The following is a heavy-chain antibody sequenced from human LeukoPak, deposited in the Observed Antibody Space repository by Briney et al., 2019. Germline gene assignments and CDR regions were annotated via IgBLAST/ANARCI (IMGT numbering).Heavy chain of an antibody. Sequence: SETLSLACTVSGGSINSGTFYWGWIRQPPGKGLEWIGSMYYDGSSYYNPSLKSRVTISVDTSKNQFSLKLTSVTAADTAVYYCTRFSSSLYGPQDYWGQGTLVTVSS. CDR2: MYYDGSS. CDR1: GGSINSGTFY. D-gene: IGHD6-6*01. CDR3: TRFSSSLYGPQDY. J-gene: IGHJ4*02. V-gene: IGHV4-39*07.